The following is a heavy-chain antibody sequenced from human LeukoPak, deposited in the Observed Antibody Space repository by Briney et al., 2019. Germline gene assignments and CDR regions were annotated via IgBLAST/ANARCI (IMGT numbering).Heavy chain of an antibody. V-gene: IGHV3-11*01. Sequence: PGGSLRLSCAASGFTFSDYYMSWIRQAPGKGLEWVSYISSSGSTIYYADSVKGRFTISRDNAKNSLYLQMNSLRAEDTAVYYCARDHYFLWFGESPSGGQGTLVTVSS. CDR2: ISSSGSTI. CDR3: ARDHYFLWFGESPS. CDR1: GFTFSDYY. D-gene: IGHD3-10*01. J-gene: IGHJ4*02.